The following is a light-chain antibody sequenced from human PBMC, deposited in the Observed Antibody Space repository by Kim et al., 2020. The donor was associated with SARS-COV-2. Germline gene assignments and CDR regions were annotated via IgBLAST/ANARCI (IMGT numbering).Light chain of an antibody. V-gene: IGLV3-19*01. CDR3: NSRDSSGNHWV. CDR2: GKN. Sequence: SSELTQDPAVSVALGQTVRITCQGDSLRSYYASWYQQKPGQAPVLVIYGKNNRPSGIPDRFSCSYSGNTASLTITGAQAVDEADYYCNSRDSSGNHWVFG. CDR1: SLRSYY. J-gene: IGLJ3*02.